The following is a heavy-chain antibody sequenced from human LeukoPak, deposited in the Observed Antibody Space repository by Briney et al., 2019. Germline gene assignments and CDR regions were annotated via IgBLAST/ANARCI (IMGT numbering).Heavy chain of an antibody. V-gene: IGHV4-34*01. CDR1: GGSFSGYY. CDR2: INHSGST. J-gene: IGHJ3*02. CDR3: ARALGYCSSTSCYDAFDI. Sequence: SETLPLTCAVYGGSFSGYYWSWIRQPPGKGLEWIGEINHSGSTNYNPSLKSRVTISVDTSKNQFSLKLSSVTAADTAVYYCARALGYCSSTSCYDAFDIWGQGTMVTVSS. D-gene: IGHD2-2*01.